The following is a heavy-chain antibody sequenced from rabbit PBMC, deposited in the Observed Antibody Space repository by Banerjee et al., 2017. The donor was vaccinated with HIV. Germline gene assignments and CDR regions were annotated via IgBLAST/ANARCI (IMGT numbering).Heavy chain of an antibody. J-gene: IGHJ6*01. D-gene: IGHD6-1*01. V-gene: IGHV1S43*01. CDR1: GIDFSSYYY. CDR2: IYNGDGST. CDR3: ARVAGYGNYGYAWGYGMDL. Sequence: QQQLEESGGGLVKPGGTLTLTCKASGIDFSSYYYMCWVRQAPGKGLELIACIYNGDGSTYYASWVNGRFTISRSTSLNTVDLQMTSLTAADTATYFCARVAGYGNYGYAWGYGMDLWGPGTLVTVS.